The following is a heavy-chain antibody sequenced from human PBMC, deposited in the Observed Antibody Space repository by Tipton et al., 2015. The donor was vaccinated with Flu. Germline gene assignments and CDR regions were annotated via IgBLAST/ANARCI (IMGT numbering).Heavy chain of an antibody. J-gene: IGHJ4*02. V-gene: IGHV4-39*01. CDR1: SGSIRSTNYF. CDR3: ARLSYYDVDLKNFYFDY. D-gene: IGHD3-10*02. CDR2: IYPSGTT. Sequence: TLSLTCTVSSGSIRSTNYFCAWIRQPPGKGLELIGSIYPSGTTYYNPSLKSRVTISVDTSKSQFSLKLRSVTAADTAVYYCARLSYYDVDLKNFYFDYWGQGALVTVYS.